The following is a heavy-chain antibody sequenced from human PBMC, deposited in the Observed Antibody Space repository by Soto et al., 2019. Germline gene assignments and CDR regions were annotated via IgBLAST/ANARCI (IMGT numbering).Heavy chain of an antibody. CDR3: ARQIQAGRPGY. Sequence: GASVKVSCKASGGVFSRYAINWVRQAPGQGLEWMGGIIPVFGTPIYAQKFQNRVTIIADESTTTVYMEMSNLRSEDTAMYYCARQIQAGRPGYWGQGTLVTVSS. CDR1: GGVFSRYA. V-gene: IGHV1-69*13. CDR2: IIPVFGTP. J-gene: IGHJ4*02.